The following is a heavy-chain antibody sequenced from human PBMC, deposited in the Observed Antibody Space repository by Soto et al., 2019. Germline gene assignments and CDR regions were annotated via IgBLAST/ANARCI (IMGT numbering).Heavy chain of an antibody. V-gene: IGHV3-30*18. D-gene: IGHD1-26*01. J-gene: IGHJ4*02. CDR1: GFTFSSYG. Sequence: PGGSLRLSCAASGFTFSSYGMHWVRQAPGMGLEWVAVISYDGGNKYYADSVKGRFTISRDTSKNTLYLQMNNLRAEDTAVYYCAKAVGTSVRGLNDYWGPGTLVTVSS. CDR3: AKAVGTSVRGLNDY. CDR2: ISYDGGNK.